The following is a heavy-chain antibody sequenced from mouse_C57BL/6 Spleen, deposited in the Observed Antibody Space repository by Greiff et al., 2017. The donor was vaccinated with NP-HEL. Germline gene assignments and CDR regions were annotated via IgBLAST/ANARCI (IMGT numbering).Heavy chain of an antibody. D-gene: IGHD2-12*01. CDR1: GFTFTDYY. V-gene: IGHV7-3*01. CDR3: ASLYDEDYFDY. J-gene: IGHJ2*01. CDR2: IRNKANGYTT. Sequence: EVKVEESGGGLVQPGGSLSLSCAASGFTFTDYYMSWVRQPPGKALEWLGFIRNKANGYTTEYSASVKGRFTISRDNSQSILYLQMNALRAEDSATYYCASLYDEDYFDYWGQGTTLTVSS.